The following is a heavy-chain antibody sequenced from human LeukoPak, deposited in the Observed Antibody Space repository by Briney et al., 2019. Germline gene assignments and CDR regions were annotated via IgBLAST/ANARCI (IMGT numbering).Heavy chain of an antibody. CDR2: IYYSGST. D-gene: IGHD3-22*01. J-gene: IGHJ4*02. CDR3: ARDGGSDSSGYHY. CDR1: GGSISSGDYY. Sequence: SETLSLTCTVSGGSISSGDYYWSWIRQPPGKGLEWIGYIYYSGSTYYSPSLKSRVTISVDTSKNQFSLKLSSVTAADTAVYYCARDGGSDSSGYHYWGQGTLVTVSS. V-gene: IGHV4-30-4*08.